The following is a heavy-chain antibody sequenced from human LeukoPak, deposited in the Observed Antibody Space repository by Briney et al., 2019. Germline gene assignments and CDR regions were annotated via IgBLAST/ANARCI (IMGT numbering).Heavy chain of an antibody. CDR3: AREGSGSYDY. CDR2: ISSSSSYI. CDR1: GFTFSSYS. V-gene: IGHV3-21*01. J-gene: IGHJ4*02. D-gene: IGHD1-26*01. Sequence: PGGSLRLSRAASGFTFSSYSMNWVRQAPGKGLEWVSSISSSSSYIYYADSVKGRFTISRDNAKNSLYLQMNSLRAEDTAVYYCAREGSGSYDYWGQGTLVTVSS.